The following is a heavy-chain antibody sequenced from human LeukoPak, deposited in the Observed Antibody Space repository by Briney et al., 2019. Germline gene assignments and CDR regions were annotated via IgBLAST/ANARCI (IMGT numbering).Heavy chain of an antibody. Sequence: GGSLRLSCAASGFTVSRNYMSWVRQAPGKGLEWVSVIYSGGRTYYADSVKGRFTISRDNSKNTLYLQMNRLRAEDTAVYYCARTYGSGSYSFDYWGQGTLVTVSS. CDR1: GFTVSRNY. CDR3: ARTYGSGSYSFDY. J-gene: IGHJ4*02. CDR2: IYSGGRT. D-gene: IGHD3-10*01. V-gene: IGHV3-66*01.